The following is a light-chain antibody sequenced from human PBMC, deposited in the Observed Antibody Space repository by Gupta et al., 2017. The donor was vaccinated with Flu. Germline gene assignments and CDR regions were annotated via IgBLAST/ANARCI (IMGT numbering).Light chain of an antibody. V-gene: IGLV2-14*01. CDR3: SAYTTVSTVV. CDR2: EVS. J-gene: IGLJ1*01. CDR1: SSDIGHYNY. Sequence: QSALTQPASVSGSPGQSLTISCTGTSSDIGHYNYVSWYQHHPGKAPNLIIYEVSSRPSGLSSRFSGSKSGNTASLTISGLQTEDEADYYCSAYTTVSTVVFGTGTKVNVL.